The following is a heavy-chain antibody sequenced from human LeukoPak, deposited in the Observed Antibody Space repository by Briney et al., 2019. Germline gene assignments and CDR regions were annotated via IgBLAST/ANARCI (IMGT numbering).Heavy chain of an antibody. V-gene: IGHV3-74*01. CDR1: GFTFSSYW. D-gene: IGHD3-9*01. CDR2: INSDGSRT. CDR3: ARDPQNYDILTGYTPPYDFDS. Sequence: GGSLRLSCAASGFTFSSYWMHWVRQAPGKGLVWVSRINSDGSRTNYADSVKGRFTISRDNAKNTLFLQMNGLRAEATAVSYCARDPQNYDILTGYTPPYDFDSWGQGTMVTVSS. J-gene: IGHJ4*02.